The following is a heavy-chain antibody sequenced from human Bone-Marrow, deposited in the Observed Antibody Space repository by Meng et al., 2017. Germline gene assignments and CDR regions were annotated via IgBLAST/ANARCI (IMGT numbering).Heavy chain of an antibody. CDR1: GGSFSDYY. CDR2: INHSGST. D-gene: IGHD1-26*01. Sequence: QVQLQKGGAGLLKPSETLSLTCVVSGGSFSDYYWSWIRQPPGKGLEWIGEINHSGSTNYNPSLERRATISVDTSQNNLSLKLSSVTAADSAVYYCARGPTTMAHDFDYWGQGTLVTVSS. CDR3: ARGPTTMAHDFDY. V-gene: IGHV4-34*01. J-gene: IGHJ4*02.